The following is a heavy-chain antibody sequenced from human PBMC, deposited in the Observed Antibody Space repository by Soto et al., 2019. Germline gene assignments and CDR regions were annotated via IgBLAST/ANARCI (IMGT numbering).Heavy chain of an antibody. CDR3: AARYYYGSGSYYNPY. V-gene: IGHV3-23*01. CDR2: ISGSGGST. D-gene: IGHD3-10*01. J-gene: IGHJ4*02. CDR1: GFTFSSYA. Sequence: GGSLRLSCAASGFTFSSYAMIWVRQAPGKGLEWVSAISGSGGSTYYADSVKGRFTISRDNSKNTLYLQMNSLRAEDTAVYYCAARYYYGSGSYYNPYWGQGTLVTVSS.